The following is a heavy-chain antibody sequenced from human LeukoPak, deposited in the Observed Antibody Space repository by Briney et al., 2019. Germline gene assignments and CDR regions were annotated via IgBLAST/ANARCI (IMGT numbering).Heavy chain of an antibody. J-gene: IGHJ5*02. CDR3: ARHRSSTGSWILNWFDP. V-gene: IGHV4-39*01. CDR2: IYYSGST. D-gene: IGHD6-6*01. CDR1: GGSISSSSYY. Sequence: SETLSLTCTVSGGSISSSSYYWGWIRQPPGKGLEWIRSIYYSGSTYYNPSLKSRVTISVDTSKNQFSLKLSSVTAADTAMYYCARHRSSTGSWILNWFDPWGQGTMVTVSS.